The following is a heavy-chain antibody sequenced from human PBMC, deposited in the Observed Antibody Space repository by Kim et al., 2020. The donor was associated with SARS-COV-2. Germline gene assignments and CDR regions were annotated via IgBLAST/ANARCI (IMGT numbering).Heavy chain of an antibody. Sequence: GGSLRLSCAASGFTFSSYGMHWVRQAPGKGLEWVAVIWYDGSNKYYADSVKGRFTISRDNSKNTLYLQMNSLRAEDTAVYYCARDSPIAVAALDYWGQGTLVTVSS. CDR3: ARDSPIAVAALDY. CDR1: GFTFSSYG. D-gene: IGHD6-19*01. CDR2: IWYDGSNK. J-gene: IGHJ4*02. V-gene: IGHV3-33*01.